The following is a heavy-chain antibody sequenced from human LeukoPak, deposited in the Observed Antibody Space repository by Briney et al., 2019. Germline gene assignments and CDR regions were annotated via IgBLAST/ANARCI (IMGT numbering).Heavy chain of an antibody. CDR3: ARGLPGIAVAGSDY. D-gene: IGHD6-19*01. CDR2: INPNSGGT. V-gene: IGHV1-2*02. Sequence: ASVKVSCKASGYTFTGYYMHWVRQPPAQGVEGMGWINPNSGGTNYAQKFQGRGTMTRDTSISTAYMELSRLRSDDTAVYYCARGLPGIAVAGSDYWGQGTLVTVSS. CDR1: GYTFTGYY. J-gene: IGHJ4*02.